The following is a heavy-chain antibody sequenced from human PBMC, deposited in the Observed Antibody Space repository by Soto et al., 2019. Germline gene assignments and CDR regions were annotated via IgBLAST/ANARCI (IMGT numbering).Heavy chain of an antibody. V-gene: IGHV4-34*01. D-gene: IGHD6-13*01. CDR2: INHSGST. J-gene: IGHJ5*02. CDR1: GGSFSGYY. Sequence: QVQLQQWGAGLLKPSETLSLTCAVYGGSFSGYYWSWIRQPPGKGLEWIGEINHSGSTNYNPSLKSRVTISVATSKNQFSLKLSSVTAADTAVYYCAREYSSSWSLAPWGQGTLVTVSS. CDR3: AREYSSSWSLAP.